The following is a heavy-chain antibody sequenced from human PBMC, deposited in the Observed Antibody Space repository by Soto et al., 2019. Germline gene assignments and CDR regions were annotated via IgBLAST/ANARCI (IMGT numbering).Heavy chain of an antibody. V-gene: IGHV4-34*01. Sequence: SDTLSLTCAIDSASFTGYYWSWILQPPGQGLEWIGEINHRGSANYNPSVKSRVTISVDTSKNQFSLKLNSVTAADTAMYYCARGSRVKIPAATGRDYYYHGLDVWAQGTAVT. J-gene: IGHJ6*02. D-gene: IGHD1-26*01. CDR3: ARGSRVKIPAATGRDYYYHGLDV. CDR2: INHRGSA. CDR1: SASFTGYY.